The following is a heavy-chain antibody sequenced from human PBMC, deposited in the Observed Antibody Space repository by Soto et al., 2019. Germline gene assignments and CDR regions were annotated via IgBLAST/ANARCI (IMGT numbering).Heavy chain of an antibody. V-gene: IGHV1-3*01. CDR1: GYTFSSYA. D-gene: IGHD7-27*01. CDR2: INAGYGNT. J-gene: IGHJ4*02. CDR3: ASDTGDGTFDF. Sequence: QVHLVQSGAEVRKPGASVKVSCKASGYTFSSYAMHWVRQAPGQRLEWMGWINAGYGNTKSSQKFQYRVTISRDTSASTAYMELTSLRSEDTAVYYCASDTGDGTFDFLGQGTLVTVSS.